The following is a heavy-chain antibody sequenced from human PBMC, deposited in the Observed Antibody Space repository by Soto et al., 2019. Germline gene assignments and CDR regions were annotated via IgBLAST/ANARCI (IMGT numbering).Heavy chain of an antibody. CDR3: ASWGDYSGYGTHAYDH. CDR1: GYTFTKFH. Sequence: GASVEVSCKASGYTFTKFHIHWARQAPGQGLEWMGMIDPSGGVTKDAQRFQGRITITADKSTSRAYMELSSLRSEDTAVYYCASWGDYSGYGTHAYDHWGQGTMVTVPS. J-gene: IGHJ3*01. D-gene: IGHD5-12*01. V-gene: IGHV1-46*01. CDR2: IDPSGGVT.